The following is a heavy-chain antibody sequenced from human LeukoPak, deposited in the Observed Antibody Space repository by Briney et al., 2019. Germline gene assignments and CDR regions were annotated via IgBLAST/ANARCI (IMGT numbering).Heavy chain of an antibody. CDR1: GYTFTGYY. D-gene: IGHD6-19*01. V-gene: IGHV1-2*02. CDR2: INPNSGGT. CDR3: ARDQDSSGWYVWYFDY. Sequence: ASVKASCKASGYTFTGYYMHWVRQAPGQGLEWMGWINPNSGGTNYAQKFQGRVTMTRDTSISTAYMELSRLRSDDTAVYYCARDQDSSGWYVWYFDYWGQGTLVTVSS. J-gene: IGHJ4*02.